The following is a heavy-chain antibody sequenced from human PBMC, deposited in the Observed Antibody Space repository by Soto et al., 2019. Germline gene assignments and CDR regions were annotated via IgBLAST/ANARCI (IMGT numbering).Heavy chain of an antibody. J-gene: IGHJ6*02. CDR2: IYYSGST. Sequence: QVQLQESGPGLVKPSETLSLTCTVSGGSISSYYWSWIRQPPGKGLEWIGYIYYSGSTNYNPSLKSRVTISVDTSKNQFSLKLSSVTAADTAVYYCARDRGMITFGGVIATYYYGMDVWGQGTTVTVSS. CDR1: GGSISSYY. V-gene: IGHV4-59*01. CDR3: ARDRGMITFGGVIATYYYGMDV. D-gene: IGHD3-16*02.